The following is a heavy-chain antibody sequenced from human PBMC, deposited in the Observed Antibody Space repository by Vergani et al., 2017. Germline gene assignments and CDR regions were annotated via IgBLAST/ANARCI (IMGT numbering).Heavy chain of an antibody. CDR3: ARRLISGGDDRGGLYYNYGMDV. V-gene: IGHV1-69*06. J-gene: IGHJ6*02. CDR1: GGTFSSYA. D-gene: IGHD2-21*02. Sequence: QVQLVQSGAEVKKPGSSVKVSCKASGGTFSSYAISWVRQAPGQGLEWMGGIIPIFGTANYAQKFQGRVTITADKATSTAYMELSSLRSEDTAVYYCARRLISGGDDRGGLYYNYGMDVWGQGTTVTVSS. CDR2: IIPIFGTA.